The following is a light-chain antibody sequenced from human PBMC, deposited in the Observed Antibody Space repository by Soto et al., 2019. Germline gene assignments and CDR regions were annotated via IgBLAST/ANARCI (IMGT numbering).Light chain of an antibody. V-gene: IGLV2-8*01. J-gene: IGLJ3*02. Sequence: QSALTQPPSASGSPGQSVTISCTGTSSDVGGYKYVSWYQQHPGKAPKLLIYEATQRPSGVPDRFSGAKSGNTASLTVSGPQAEDEADYYCSSYADSNNLLFGGGTKLTVL. CDR3: SSYADSNNLL. CDR2: EAT. CDR1: SSDVGGYKY.